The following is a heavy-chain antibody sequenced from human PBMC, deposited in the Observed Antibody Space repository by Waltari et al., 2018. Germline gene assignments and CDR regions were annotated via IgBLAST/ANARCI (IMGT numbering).Heavy chain of an antibody. CDR1: GYTFTDYY. Sequence: QVQLVQSGAEVKKPGASVKVSCKASGYTFTDYYMHWVRQAPGQGLEWMGWINPNSGGTNYAQKCQGRVTMTRDTSINTAYMELSRLRSDDTAVYYCARDRTAVTTLFDFWGQGTLVTVSS. V-gene: IGHV1-2*02. CDR3: ARDRTAVTTLFDF. D-gene: IGHD4-17*01. CDR2: INPNSGGT. J-gene: IGHJ4*02.